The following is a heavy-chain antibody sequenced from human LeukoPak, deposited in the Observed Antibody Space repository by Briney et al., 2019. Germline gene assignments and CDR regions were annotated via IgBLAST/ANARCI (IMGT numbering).Heavy chain of an antibody. CDR3: ATRGVNSSGRQFDY. CDR1: GGSFSGYY. D-gene: IGHD6-19*01. J-gene: IGHJ4*02. CDR2: INHSGST. V-gene: IGHV4-34*01. Sequence: SETLSLTCAVYGGSFSGYYWSWICQPPGKGLEWIGEINHSGSTNYNPSLKSRVTISVDTSKNQFSLKLSSVTAADTAVYYCATRGVNSSGRQFDYWGQGTLVTVSS.